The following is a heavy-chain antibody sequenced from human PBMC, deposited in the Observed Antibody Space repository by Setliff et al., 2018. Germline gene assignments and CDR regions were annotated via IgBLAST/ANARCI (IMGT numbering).Heavy chain of an antibody. CDR1: GESFDTYY. CDR2: IDQSGSG. V-gene: IGHV4-34*01. D-gene: IGHD1-1*01. J-gene: IGHJ3*02. CDR3: RQAVVGRDVFDI. Sequence: PSATLSLTCNVYGESFDTYYWSWIRQHPGKGLEWFGEIDQSGSGDYNPSFKGRVTISVDTSKKQFSLTLNSVTAADTALYYCRQAVVGRDVFDICGQGTVVTVSS.